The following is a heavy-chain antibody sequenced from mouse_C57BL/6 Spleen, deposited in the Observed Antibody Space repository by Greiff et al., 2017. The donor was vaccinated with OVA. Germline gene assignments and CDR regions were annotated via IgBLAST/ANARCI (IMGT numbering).Heavy chain of an antibody. Sequence: EVQLQQSGAELVRPGASVKLSCTASGFNIKDYYMHWVKQRPEQGLEWIGRIDPEDGDTEYAPKFQGKATMTADTSSNTAYLQLSSLTSEDTAVYYCTRYYYGSSYDYYAMDYWGQGTSVTVSS. D-gene: IGHD1-1*01. CDR3: TRYYYGSSYDYYAMDY. CDR1: GFNIKDYY. CDR2: IDPEDGDT. V-gene: IGHV14-1*01. J-gene: IGHJ4*01.